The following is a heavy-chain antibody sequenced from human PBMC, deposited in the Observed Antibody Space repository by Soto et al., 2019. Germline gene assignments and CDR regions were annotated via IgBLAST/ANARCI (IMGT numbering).Heavy chain of an antibody. J-gene: IGHJ4*02. V-gene: IGHV3-21*01. D-gene: IGHD2-15*01. CDR3: ARGGRYCSGGSCYEAPIDY. CDR2: ISSSSSYI. Sequence: GGSLRLSCAASGFTFSSYSMNWVRQAPGKGLEWVSSISSSSSYIYYADSVKGRFTISRDNAKNSLYLQMNSLRAEDTAVYYCARGGRYCSGGSCYEAPIDYWGQGTLVTVSS. CDR1: GFTFSSYS.